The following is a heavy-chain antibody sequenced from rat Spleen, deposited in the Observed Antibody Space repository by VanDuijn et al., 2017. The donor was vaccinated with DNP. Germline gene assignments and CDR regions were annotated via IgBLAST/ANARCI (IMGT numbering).Heavy chain of an antibody. CDR1: GFSLTSNG. V-gene: IGHV2-72*01. CDR2: IWAGGST. J-gene: IGHJ2*01. D-gene: IGHD1-6*01. Sequence: QVQLKESGPGLMQPSETLSLTCTVSGFSLTSNGVGWVRQPLGKGLAWMGTIWAGGSTNYNSAVQYRLSISRDTSKSQVFLKMNILQPEDTGNYYFARHEPMYNTDHYYPYFDYWGQGVMVTVSS. CDR3: ARHEPMYNTDHYYPYFDY.